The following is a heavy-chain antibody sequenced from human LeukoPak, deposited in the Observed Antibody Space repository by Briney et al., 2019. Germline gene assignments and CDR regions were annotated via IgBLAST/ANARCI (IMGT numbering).Heavy chain of an antibody. Sequence: GGSLRLSCAASGFTFSSYAMNWVRQAPGKGLEWVSAIDSGSTTYYADSVKGRFTISRDNSKNTLYLQMNSLRAEDTAVYYCAKEIDSNGYYDYWGQGTLVTVSS. CDR2: IDSGSTT. D-gene: IGHD3-22*01. CDR1: GFTFSSYA. CDR3: AKEIDSNGYYDY. V-gene: IGHV3-23*05. J-gene: IGHJ4*02.